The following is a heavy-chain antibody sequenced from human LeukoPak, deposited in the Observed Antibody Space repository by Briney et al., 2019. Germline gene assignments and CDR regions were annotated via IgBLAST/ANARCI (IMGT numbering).Heavy chain of an antibody. CDR3: ARGWGDGYEGTFDY. CDR2: ISYDGSNK. D-gene: IGHD5-24*01. CDR1: GFTFSSYG. J-gene: IGHJ4*02. V-gene: IGHV3-30*03. Sequence: GGSLRLSCAASGFTFSSYGMHWVRQAPGKGLEWVAVISYDGSNKYYADSVKGRFTISRDNSKNTLYLQMNSLRAEDTAVYYCARGWGDGYEGTFDYWGQGTLVTVSS.